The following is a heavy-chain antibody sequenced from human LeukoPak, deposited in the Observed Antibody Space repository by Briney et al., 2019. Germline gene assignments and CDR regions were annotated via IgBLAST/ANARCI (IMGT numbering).Heavy chain of an antibody. V-gene: IGHV3-23*01. J-gene: IGHJ4*02. CDR2: ISTTGGNT. Sequence: GGSLRLSCVASGFNFNNYAMSWVRQAPGKGLEWVSSISTTGGNTYYAHSVKGRFTISRDKSENTMFLQMNGLRAEDTAVYYCAKGAMAGTGTFDYWGQGTLVTVSS. D-gene: IGHD6-19*01. CDR1: GFNFNNYA. CDR3: AKGAMAGTGTFDY.